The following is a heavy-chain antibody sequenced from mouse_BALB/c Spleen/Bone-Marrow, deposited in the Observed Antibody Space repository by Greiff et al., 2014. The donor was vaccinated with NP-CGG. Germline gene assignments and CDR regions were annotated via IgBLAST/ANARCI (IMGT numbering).Heavy chain of an antibody. V-gene: IGHV1-69*01. D-gene: IGHD2-1*01. CDR3: ARKKRNYGNYYWFPY. CDR1: GYTRKEEG. Sequence: VQLQQSGAELVMPGASVKMSCKASGYTRKEEGRHRGKQRSGQGKEGSGARDTSDSYASYNQKFKGKATLTVDESSSTAYMQLNSLTSEDSAVYYCARKKRNYGNYYWFPYWGQGTLVTVSA. CDR2: RDTSDSYA. J-gene: IGHJ3*01.